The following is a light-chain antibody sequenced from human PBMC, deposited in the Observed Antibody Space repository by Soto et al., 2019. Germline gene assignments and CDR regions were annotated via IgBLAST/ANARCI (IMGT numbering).Light chain of an antibody. J-gene: IGLJ1*01. V-gene: IGLV1-40*01. CDR1: SSNIGAGYD. Sequence: QSVLTQPPSVSGAPGQRVTISCSGSSSNIGAGYDVHWYQHLPGTAPKLLIHSNTNRPSGVPDRFSGSKSGTSASLAITGLQAEDEADYYCQSYDSSLSGYVFGTGTKLTVL. CDR2: SNT. CDR3: QSYDSSLSGYV.